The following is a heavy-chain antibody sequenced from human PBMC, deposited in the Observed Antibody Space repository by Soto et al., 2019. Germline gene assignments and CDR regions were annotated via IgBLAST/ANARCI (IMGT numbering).Heavy chain of an antibody. Sequence: QLVQSGTEVKRPGASVKVSCKASGYTFTSYGISWVRQAPGQGLEWMGWINSYNGNTNYAQKFQDRVTMTTDTPTSTAYRELRSLRSDDTAVYYCARIKTGGGGEGDYWGQGTLVTVSS. CDR1: GYTFTSYG. D-gene: IGHD3-16*01. J-gene: IGHJ4*02. CDR3: ARIKTGGGGEGDY. V-gene: IGHV1-18*01. CDR2: INSYNGNT.